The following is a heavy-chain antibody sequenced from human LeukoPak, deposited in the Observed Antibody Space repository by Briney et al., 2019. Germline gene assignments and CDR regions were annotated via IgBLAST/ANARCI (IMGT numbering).Heavy chain of an antibody. CDR1: GFTFSSYA. Sequence: PGGSLRLSCAASGFTFSSYAMSWVRQAPGKGLEWVSAISGSGGSTYYADSVKGRFTISRDNSKNTLYLQMKSLRVEDTAVYYCAKGSGSYYTGYFDYWGQGTLVTVSS. CDR2: ISGSGGST. J-gene: IGHJ4*02. V-gene: IGHV3-23*01. CDR3: AKGSGSYYTGYFDY. D-gene: IGHD1-26*01.